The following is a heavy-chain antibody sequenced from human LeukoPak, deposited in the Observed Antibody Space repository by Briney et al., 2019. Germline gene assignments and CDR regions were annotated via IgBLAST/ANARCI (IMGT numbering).Heavy chain of an antibody. J-gene: IGHJ2*01. CDR3: ASLPDYGDNALYWYFDL. D-gene: IGHD4-17*01. CDR2: ISSSSSYI. CDR1: GFTFSSYS. V-gene: IGHV3-21*01. Sequence: GGSLRLSCAASGFTFSSYSMNWVRQAPGKGLEWVSSISSSSSYIYYADSVKGRFTISRDNAKNSLYLQMNSLRAEDTAVYYCASLPDYGDNALYWYFDLWGRGTLVTVSS.